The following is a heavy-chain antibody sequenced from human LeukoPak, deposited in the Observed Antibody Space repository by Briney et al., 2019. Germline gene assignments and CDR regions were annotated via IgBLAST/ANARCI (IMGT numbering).Heavy chain of an antibody. CDR2: ISWNIGSI. J-gene: IGHJ4*02. D-gene: IGHD3-10*01. CDR1: GFTFDDYA. CDR3: AKGYYYGSGSYFDY. V-gene: IGHV3-9*01. Sequence: GRSLRLSCAASGFTFDDYAMHWVRHAPGEGLEWVSGISWNIGSIVYADSVKGRFTISRDNAKNSLYLQMNSLRAEDTALYYCAKGYYYGSGSYFDYWGQGTLVTVSS.